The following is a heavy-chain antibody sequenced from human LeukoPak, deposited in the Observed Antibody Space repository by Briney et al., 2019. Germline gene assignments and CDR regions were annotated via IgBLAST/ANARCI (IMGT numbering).Heavy chain of an antibody. D-gene: IGHD2-8*01. V-gene: IGHV3-23*01. CDR1: GFTFSNYA. CDR3: AKRGCGTNGCPLHFDY. J-gene: IGHJ4*02. Sequence: GGSLRLSCLASGFTFSNYAMSWVRQAPGKGLEWVSGIPNSGKNALYADSVKGRCTISRDNVKNRLYLPMNSLRAEDTAIYYCAKRGCGTNGCPLHFDYWGQETLVSV. CDR2: IPNSGKNA.